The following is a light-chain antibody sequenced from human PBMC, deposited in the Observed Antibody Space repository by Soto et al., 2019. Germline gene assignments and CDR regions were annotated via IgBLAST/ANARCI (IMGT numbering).Light chain of an antibody. Sequence: QSVLTQPTSVSGSPGQSITISCTGVSSDIGGYNHVSWYQQHPGKVPRLIIYDVDNRPLGVSNRFSGSQSGNMASLTISGLQAEDEADYYCCAYTARTTRSWVFGGATKLTVL. J-gene: IGLJ3*02. CDR2: DVD. CDR3: CAYTARTTRSWV. V-gene: IGLV2-14*03. CDR1: SSDIGGYNH.